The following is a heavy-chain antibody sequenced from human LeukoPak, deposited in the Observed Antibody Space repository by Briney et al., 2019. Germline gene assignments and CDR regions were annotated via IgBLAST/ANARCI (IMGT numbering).Heavy chain of an antibody. CDR1: GGSFSGYY. J-gene: IGHJ4*02. D-gene: IGHD3-10*01. CDR3: ARGAAIGSGSYSPTCFDY. CDR2: INHSGST. Sequence: PSETLSLTCAVYGGSFSGYYWSWIRQPPGKGLEWIGEINHSGSTNYNPSLKSRVTLSVDTSKNQFSLKLSSVTAADTAVYYCARGAAIGSGSYSPTCFDYWGQGTLVTVSS. V-gene: IGHV4-34*01.